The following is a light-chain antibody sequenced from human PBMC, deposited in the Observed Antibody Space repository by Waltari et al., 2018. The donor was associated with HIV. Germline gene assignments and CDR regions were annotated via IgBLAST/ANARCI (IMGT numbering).Light chain of an antibody. V-gene: IGKV3-20*01. CDR3: QHYGNSPPVT. CDR2: GAS. Sequence: EIVLTQSPDTLSLYPGERATLSCRASQRVSSPYLAWYQQKPGQAPNLLVYGASSRATGIPDRFTGSGSGTDFTLTISRLEPEDFAVYYCQHYGNSPPVTFGGGTKVEIK. CDR1: QRVSSPY. J-gene: IGKJ4*01.